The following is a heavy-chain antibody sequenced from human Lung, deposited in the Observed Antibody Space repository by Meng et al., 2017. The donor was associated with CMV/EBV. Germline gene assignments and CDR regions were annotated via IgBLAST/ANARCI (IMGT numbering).Heavy chain of an antibody. Sequence: SXTXSLXCTVSGGSISGSSYYWGWIRQPPGKGLEWIGSIYYSGSTYYNPSLKSRVTISVDTSKNQFSLKLSSVTAADTAVYYCARDRDYYDSSGYYYVVDYWXQGTXVNGAS. D-gene: IGHD3-22*01. V-gene: IGHV4-39*07. J-gene: IGHJ4*02. CDR3: ARDRDYYDSSGYYYVVDY. CDR1: GGSISGSSYY. CDR2: IYYSGST.